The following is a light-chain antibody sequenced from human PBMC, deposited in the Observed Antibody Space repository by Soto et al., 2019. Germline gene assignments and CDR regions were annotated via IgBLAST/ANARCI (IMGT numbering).Light chain of an antibody. Sequence: QSALTQPASVSGSPGQSIAISCTGTSSDLAIYNYVSWYQQQRGKAPKLMVFEVSNRPSGVSYRFSGSKSGNTASLTISGLQAEDEADYFCSSYSISTAYLFGTGTKVTVL. CDR2: EVS. CDR1: SSDLAIYNY. J-gene: IGLJ1*01. V-gene: IGLV2-14*01. CDR3: SSYSISTAYL.